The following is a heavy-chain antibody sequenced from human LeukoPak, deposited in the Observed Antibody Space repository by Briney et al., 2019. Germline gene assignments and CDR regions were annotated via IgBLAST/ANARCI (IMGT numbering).Heavy chain of an antibody. D-gene: IGHD3-10*02. Sequence: GGSLRLSCAASGFTFSSYEMNWVRQAPGKGLEWVSYISSSGSTIYYADSVKGRFNISRDNAKNSLYLQMNSPRAEDTAVYYCAELSINMIGGVWGKGTTVTISS. CDR1: GFTFSSYE. J-gene: IGHJ6*04. CDR2: ISSSGSTI. V-gene: IGHV3-48*03. CDR3: AELSINMIGGV.